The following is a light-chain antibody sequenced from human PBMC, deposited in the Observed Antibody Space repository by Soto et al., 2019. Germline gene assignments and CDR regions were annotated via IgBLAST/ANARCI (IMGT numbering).Light chain of an antibody. V-gene: IGKV3-20*01. CDR2: GAS. Sequence: EIVLTQSPGTLSLSPGERATLSCRASQSVTSSYLSWYQQKPGQAPRLLISGASSRATGIPDRFSGSGSGTEFSLTISRLEHEDFAVYYCQQYSTSRLTFGGGTKVEIK. CDR3: QQYSTSRLT. CDR1: QSVTSSY. J-gene: IGKJ4*01.